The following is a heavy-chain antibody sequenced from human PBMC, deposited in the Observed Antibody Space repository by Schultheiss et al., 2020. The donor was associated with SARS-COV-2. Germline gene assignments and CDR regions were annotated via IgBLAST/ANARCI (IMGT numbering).Heavy chain of an antibody. CDR2: INHSGST. Sequence: SQTLSLTCAVYGGSFSGYYWSWIRQPPGKGLEWIGEINHSGSTNYNPSLKSRVTMSVDTSKNQFSLKLSSVTAADTAVYYCAATGYDYSNYEGWFDPWGQGTLVTVSS. J-gene: IGHJ5*02. CDR1: GGSFSGYY. D-gene: IGHD4-11*01. CDR3: AATGYDYSNYEGWFDP. V-gene: IGHV4-34*01.